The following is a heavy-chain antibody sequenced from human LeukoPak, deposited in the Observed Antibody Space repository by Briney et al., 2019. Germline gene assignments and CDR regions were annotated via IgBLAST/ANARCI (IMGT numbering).Heavy chain of an antibody. CDR2: ITWDGSST. D-gene: IGHD4-23*01. CDR3: AKKGYGGNSGGAYFDY. CDR1: GFTFDDYT. Sequence: EGSLRLSCAASGFTFDDYTMHWVRQAPGKGLEWVSLITWDGSSTYYADSVKGRFTISRDNSKNSLYLQMNSLRTEDTALYYCAKKGYGGNSGGAYFDYWGQGTLVTVSS. J-gene: IGHJ4*02. V-gene: IGHV3-43*01.